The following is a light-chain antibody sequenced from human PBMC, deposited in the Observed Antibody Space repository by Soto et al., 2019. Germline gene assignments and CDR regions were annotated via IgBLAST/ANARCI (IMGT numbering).Light chain of an antibody. CDR3: QQYNDWPRT. J-gene: IGKJ1*01. CDR1: QSVSSN. CDR2: GAS. V-gene: IGKV3-15*01. Sequence: EIVMTQSPATLSVSPGEGATLSCRASQSVSSNLAWFQQKPGQAPRLLIYGASTRANGIPARFSGSGSGTEFTLIISSLQSEDFAAYYCQQYNDWPRTFGQGTKVEIK.